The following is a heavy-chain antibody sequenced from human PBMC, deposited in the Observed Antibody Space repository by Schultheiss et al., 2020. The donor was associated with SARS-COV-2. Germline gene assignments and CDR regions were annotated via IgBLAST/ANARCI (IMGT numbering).Heavy chain of an antibody. CDR2: INHGGST. CDR3: ARATTVTTFFYDYYGMDV. J-gene: IGHJ6*02. Sequence: SQTLSLTCAVYGWSFSGHYWSWIRQPPGKGLEWIGEINHGGSTNYNPSLKSRVTISVDTSKNQFSLKLSSVTAADTAVYYCARATTVTTFFYDYYGMDVWGQGTTVTVSS. V-gene: IGHV4-34*01. D-gene: IGHD4-11*01. CDR1: GWSFSGHY.